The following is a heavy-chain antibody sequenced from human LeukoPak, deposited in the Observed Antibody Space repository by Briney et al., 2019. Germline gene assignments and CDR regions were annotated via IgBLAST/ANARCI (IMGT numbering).Heavy chain of an antibody. V-gene: IGHV3-30*18. CDR1: RFTFSACG. CDR2: ISFDGSHK. CDR3: AKGTAADRQYFEN. Sequence: PGRSPRLSCAASRFTFSACGMHWVRQAPGKGLEWVAAISFDGSHKYYADSVKGRFTISRDNSMNTLYLQMNSLRAEDTAMYYCAKGTAADRQYFENWGQGTLVTVSS. D-gene: IGHD6-6*01. J-gene: IGHJ4*02.